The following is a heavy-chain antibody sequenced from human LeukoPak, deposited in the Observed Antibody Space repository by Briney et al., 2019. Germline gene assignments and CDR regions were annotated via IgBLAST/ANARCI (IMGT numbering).Heavy chain of an antibody. CDR2: INGGGSST. D-gene: IGHD3-10*01. V-gene: IGHV3-74*01. Sequence: GGSLRLSCTGSGFIFSSYWMHWVRQAPGKGLVWVSRINGGGSSTNYADSVKGRFTISRDNAKNTLYLQMNSLRAEDTALYYCAKDFYGPDYWGQGALVTVSS. CDR3: AKDFYGPDY. J-gene: IGHJ4*02. CDR1: GFIFSSYW.